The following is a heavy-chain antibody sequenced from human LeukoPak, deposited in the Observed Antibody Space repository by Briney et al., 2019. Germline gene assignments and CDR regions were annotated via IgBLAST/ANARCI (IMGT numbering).Heavy chain of an antibody. D-gene: IGHD1-1*01. CDR3: ARIWKANYYDCYYMDV. Sequence: PSETLSLTCTVSGGSISSSSYDWGWIRQPPGMGLEWIGSIYYSGSTYYNPSLKSRVTISVDTSKNLFSLKLSSVTAADTAVYYCARIWKANYYDCYYMDVSGKGATVTVSS. V-gene: IGHV4-39*01. J-gene: IGHJ6*03. CDR2: IYYSGST. CDR1: GGSISSSSYD.